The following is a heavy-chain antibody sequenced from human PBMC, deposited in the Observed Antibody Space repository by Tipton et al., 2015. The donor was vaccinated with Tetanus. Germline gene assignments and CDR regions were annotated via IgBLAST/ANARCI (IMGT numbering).Heavy chain of an antibody. V-gene: IGHV4-61*08. D-gene: IGHD3-22*01. CDR3: ARDRRDFAYDSRGFYSPLYYFDN. CDR1: GGSVRGGDYS. CDR2: VSYSGTT. Sequence: LRLSCTVSGGSVRGGDYSWNWIRQPPGKGLEWLADVSYSGTTNYNPSLMSRVTLSLDTARGQFSLKLTSVTAADAAVYFCARDRRDFAYDSRGFYSPLYYFDNWGQGVRVTVSS. J-gene: IGHJ4*02.